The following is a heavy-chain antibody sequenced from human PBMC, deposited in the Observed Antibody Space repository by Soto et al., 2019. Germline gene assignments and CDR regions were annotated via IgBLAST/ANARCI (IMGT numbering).Heavy chain of an antibody. CDR2: INAGNGNT. V-gene: IGHV1-3*01. CDR3: ARDRTEELWFGTYGMAV. CDR1: GYTFTSYA. J-gene: IGHJ6*02. D-gene: IGHD3-10*01. Sequence: ASVKVSCKASGYTFTSYAMHWVRQAPGQRLEWMGWINAGNGNTKYSQKFQGRVTITRDTSARTAYMELSSLRSEDTAVYYCARDRTEELWFGTYGMAVWGQGTTVTVSS.